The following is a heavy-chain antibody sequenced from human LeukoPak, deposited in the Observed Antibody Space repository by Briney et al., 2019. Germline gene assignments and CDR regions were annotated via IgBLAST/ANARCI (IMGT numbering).Heavy chain of an antibody. D-gene: IGHD5-18*01. CDR2: ISGSGDNT. J-gene: IGHJ4*02. CDR3: AKALQLWFTGLFDY. Sequence: GGSLRLSCEVSGFTFSSYAMSWVRQAPGKGLEWVSAISGSGDNTYYADSVKGRFTISRDNSKNTLYLQLNSLRADDTAVYYCAKALQLWFTGLFDYWGQGTLVTVSS. CDR1: GFTFSSYA. V-gene: IGHV3-23*01.